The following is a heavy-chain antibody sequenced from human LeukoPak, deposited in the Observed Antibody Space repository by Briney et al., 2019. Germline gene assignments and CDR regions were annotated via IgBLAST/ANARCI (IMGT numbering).Heavy chain of an antibody. V-gene: IGHV3-11*04. CDR3: ARAPGGSWYHFDY. D-gene: IGHD6-13*01. J-gene: IGHJ4*02. CDR1: GFAFSVYY. Sequence: PGGSLRLSCAASGFAFSVYYMSWFRRAPGKGLEWLSYISGSGGTIYYADSVKGRLTISRDNAKNSLYLQMSSLRAEDTAVYYCARAPGGSWYHFDYWGQGTLVTVSS. CDR2: ISGSGGTI.